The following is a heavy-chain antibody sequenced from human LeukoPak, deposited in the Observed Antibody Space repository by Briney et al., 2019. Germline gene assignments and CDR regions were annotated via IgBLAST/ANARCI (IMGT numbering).Heavy chain of an antibody. CDR3: AGRDVYNSAF. D-gene: IGHD5-24*01. CDR2: ITPSGSTI. V-gene: IGHV3-48*04. CDR1: GFTFSSYP. J-gene: IGHJ4*02. Sequence: PGGSLRLSCAASGFTFSSYPMNWVRQAPGKGLEWVSYITPSGSTIYYADSVKGRFTISRDNAKNSLYLQMNSLRAEDTAVYFCAGRDVYNSAFWGQGTLVTVSS.